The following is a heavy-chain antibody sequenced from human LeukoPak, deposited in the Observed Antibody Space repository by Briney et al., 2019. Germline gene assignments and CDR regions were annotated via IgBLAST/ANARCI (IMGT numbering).Heavy chain of an antibody. CDR1: GFTFSSYW. CDR3: ARESGKFDY. V-gene: IGHV3-74*01. J-gene: IGHJ4*02. Sequence: GSLRLSCAASGFTFSSYWMHWVRQAPGKGLLWVSRINGDGSITSTADSVKGRFTISRDNAKNTLYLQLNSLRAEDTAIYFCARESGKFDYWGQGTLVAVSS. CDR2: INGDGSIT.